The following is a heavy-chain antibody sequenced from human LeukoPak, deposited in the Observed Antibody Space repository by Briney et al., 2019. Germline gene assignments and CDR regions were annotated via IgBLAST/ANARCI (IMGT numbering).Heavy chain of an antibody. D-gene: IGHD1-1*01. CDR1: GYTFTSYG. CDR3: ARRGPQTGTLDP. J-gene: IGHJ5*02. V-gene: IGHV1-18*01. Sequence: ASVTVSCTASGYTFTSYGISWVRQAPGQGLEWMGWISAYNGNTNYAQKLQGRVTMTTDTSTSTAYMELRSLRSDDTAVYYCARRGPQTGTLDPWGQGTLVTVSS. CDR2: ISAYNGNT.